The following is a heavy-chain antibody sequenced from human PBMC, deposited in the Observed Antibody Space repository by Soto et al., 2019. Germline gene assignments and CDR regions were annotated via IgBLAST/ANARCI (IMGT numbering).Heavy chain of an antibody. V-gene: IGHV3-23*01. CDR2: IIGSGGST. D-gene: IGHD7-27*01. J-gene: IGHJ2*01. Sequence: EVQMLESGGGLVQPGGSLRVSCAASGFTFSSFAMSWVRQAPGKGLEWVSSIIGSGGSTDYADSVKGRFTISRDNSKNTLYLQMNSLRAEDTAVYYRATFWGARDLWGRCTLVTVSS. CDR3: ATFWGARDL. CDR1: GFTFSSFA.